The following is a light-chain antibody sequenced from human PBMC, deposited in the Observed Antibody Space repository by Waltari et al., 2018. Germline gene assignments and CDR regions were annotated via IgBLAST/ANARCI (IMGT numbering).Light chain of an antibody. J-gene: IGKJ2*01. CDR1: RTLSSSY. V-gene: IGKV3-20*01. CDR3: QQYGNSPLYT. CDR2: GAS. Sequence: EIVWTQAPVNLSLAPREIVTLSCRASRTLSSSYLACDQKKPGQAPRVLIYGASTMATCIPDMFSGSGSGTDFTLTISRLEPEESAVYYCQQYGNSPLYTFGQGTKLAIK.